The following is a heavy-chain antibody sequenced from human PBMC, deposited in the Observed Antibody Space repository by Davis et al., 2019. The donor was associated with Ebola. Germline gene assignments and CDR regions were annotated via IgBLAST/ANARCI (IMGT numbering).Heavy chain of an antibody. CDR2: ISANNGLT. Sequence: ASAKVSCKASGYTFSNYGITWVRQAPGQGLEWVGWISANNGLTNYVQKLQGRVTMTTDPSTSTAYMELRSLTSDDTAGYYCARGGGSTQSGIDYWGQGTLVTVSS. V-gene: IGHV1-18*01. CDR3: ARGGGSTQSGIDY. D-gene: IGHD3-10*01. J-gene: IGHJ4*02. CDR1: GYTFSNYG.